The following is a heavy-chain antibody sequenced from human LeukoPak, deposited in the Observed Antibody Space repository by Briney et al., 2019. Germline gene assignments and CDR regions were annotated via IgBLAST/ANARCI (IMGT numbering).Heavy chain of an antibody. D-gene: IGHD5-18*01. V-gene: IGHV3-64*02. CDR2: IGGNGDTS. J-gene: IGHJ4*02. Sequence: GGSLRLSCVASGFTFYNYAMHWVRQAPGKGLEYVSAIGGNGDTSYYADSVKGRFTISRDNSKNTVYLQLGGLRTEDMAVYYCATRHEYSYPYWGQGALVTVST. CDR1: GFTFYNYA. CDR3: ATRHEYSYPY.